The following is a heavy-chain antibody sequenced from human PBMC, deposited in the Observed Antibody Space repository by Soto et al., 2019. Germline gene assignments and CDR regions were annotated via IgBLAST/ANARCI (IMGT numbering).Heavy chain of an antibody. V-gene: IGHV3-21*01. D-gene: IGHD6-19*01. Sequence: EVQLVESGGGLVKPGGSLRLSCAASGFTFSSYSMNWVRQAPGKGLEWVSSISSSSSYIYYADSVKGRFTISRDNAKNSLYLQMNSRRAEDTAVYYCARGTGRGGIAVACADYWGQGTLGTVSS. CDR3: ARGTGRGGIAVACADY. J-gene: IGHJ4*02. CDR2: ISSSSSYI. CDR1: GFTFSSYS.